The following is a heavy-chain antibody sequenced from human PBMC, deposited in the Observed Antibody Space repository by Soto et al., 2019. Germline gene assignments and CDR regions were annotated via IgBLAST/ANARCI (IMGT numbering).Heavy chain of an antibody. CDR1: CASISSGGYS. CDR3: ARVPDR. D-gene: IGHD2-2*01. CDR2: IYHSGST. Sequence: PSETLSLTCAVSCASISSGGYSWSWIRQPPGKGLEWIGYIYHSGSTYYNPSLKSRVTISVDRSKKQFSLNLSSVTAADTAVYYCARVPDRWGQGTLVTVSS. J-gene: IGHJ5*02. V-gene: IGHV4-30-2*01.